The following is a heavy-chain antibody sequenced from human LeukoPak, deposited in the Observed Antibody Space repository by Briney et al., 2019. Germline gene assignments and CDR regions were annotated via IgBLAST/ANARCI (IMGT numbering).Heavy chain of an antibody. CDR3: ARGTSAYFDWLPFDC. CDR2: IKQDGSEK. V-gene: IGHV3-7*01. D-gene: IGHD3-9*01. Sequence: PGGSLRLSCAASGFTFSSYWMSWVRQAPGKGLEWVANIKQDGSEKYYVDSVKGRFTISRDNAKNSLYLQMNSLRAEDTAVYYCARGTSAYFDWLPFDCWGQGTLVTVSS. CDR1: GFTFSSYW. J-gene: IGHJ4*02.